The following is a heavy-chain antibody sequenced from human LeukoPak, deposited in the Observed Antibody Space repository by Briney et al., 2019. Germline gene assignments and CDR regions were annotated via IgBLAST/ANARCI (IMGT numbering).Heavy chain of an antibody. J-gene: IGHJ4*02. CDR3: ATRIAAAGSFDY. CDR1: GITFSSYA. Sequence: PGGSLRLSCAASGITFSSYAMHWVRQAPGKGLEWVAVISYDGSNKYYADSVKGRFTISRDNSKNTLYLQMNSLRAEDTAVYYCATRIAAAGSFDYWGQGTLVTVSS. CDR2: ISYDGSNK. V-gene: IGHV3-30-3*01. D-gene: IGHD6-13*01.